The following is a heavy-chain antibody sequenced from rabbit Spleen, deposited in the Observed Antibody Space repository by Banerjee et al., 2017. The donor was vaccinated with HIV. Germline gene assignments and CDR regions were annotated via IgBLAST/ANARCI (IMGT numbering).Heavy chain of an antibody. V-gene: IGHV1S7*01. CDR3: ARVGGVGVYGYATL. D-gene: IGHD6-1*01. CDR1: GFDFSSYY. Sequence: QLKETGGGLVQPGGSLTLSCKASGFDFSSYYMSWVRQAPGKGLEWIGSIDPVFGYTYYANWVNGRFTISRDNAQNTVDLQMNSLTAADTATYFCARVGGVGVYGYATLWGQGTLVTVS. J-gene: IGHJ4*01. CDR2: IDPVFGYT.